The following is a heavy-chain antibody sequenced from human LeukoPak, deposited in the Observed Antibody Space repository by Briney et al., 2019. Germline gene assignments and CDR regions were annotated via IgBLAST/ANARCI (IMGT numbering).Heavy chain of an antibody. CDR2: IYYSGST. J-gene: IGHJ4*02. V-gene: IGHV4-59*01. D-gene: IGHD6-13*01. CDR3: ARVTGYVMEDYFDY. Sequence: SETLSLTCTVSGGSISSYYWSWIRQPPGKGLEWIGYIYYSGSTNYNPSLKSRVTISVDTSKNQFSLRLSSVTAADTAVYYCARVTGYVMEDYFDYWGQGTLVIVSS. CDR1: GGSISSYY.